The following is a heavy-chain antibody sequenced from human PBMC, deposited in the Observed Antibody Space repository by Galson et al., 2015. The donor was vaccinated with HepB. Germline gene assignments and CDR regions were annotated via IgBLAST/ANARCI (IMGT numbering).Heavy chain of an antibody. CDR2: IIPIFGIA. CDR3: ARGHGYCSSTSCYARGAFDI. CDR1: GGTFSSYA. V-gene: IGHV1-69*13. D-gene: IGHD2-2*03. Sequence: SVKVSCKASGGTFSSYAISWVRQAPGQGLEWMGGIIPIFGIANYAQKFQGRVTITADESTSTAYMELSSLRSEDTAVYYCARGHGYCSSTSCYARGAFDIWGQGTMVTVSS. J-gene: IGHJ3*02.